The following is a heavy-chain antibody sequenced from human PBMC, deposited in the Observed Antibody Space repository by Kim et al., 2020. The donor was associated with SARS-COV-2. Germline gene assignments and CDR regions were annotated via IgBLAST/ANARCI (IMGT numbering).Heavy chain of an antibody. CDR2: ISYDGSNK. D-gene: IGHD4-17*01. Sequence: GGSLRLSCAASGFTFSSYAMHWVRQAPGKGLEWVAVISYDGSNKYYADSVKGRFTISRDNSKNTLYLQMNSLRAEDTAVYYCARTHGDPRQERALNLHFDYWGQGTLVTVSS. CDR3: ARTHGDPRQERALNLHFDY. J-gene: IGHJ4*02. CDR1: GFTFSSYA. V-gene: IGHV3-30*04.